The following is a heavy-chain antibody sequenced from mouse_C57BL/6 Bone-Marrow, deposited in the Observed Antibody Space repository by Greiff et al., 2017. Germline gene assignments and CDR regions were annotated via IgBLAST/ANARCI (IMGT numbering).Heavy chain of an antibody. CDR2: IDPSDSYT. V-gene: IGHV1-50*01. CDR1: GYTFTSYW. J-gene: IGHJ2*01. Sequence: QVQLKESGAELVKPGASVKLSCKASGYTFTSYWMQWVKQRPGQGLEWIGEIDPSDSYTNYNQKFKGKATLTVDTSSSTAYMQLSSLTSEDSAVYYCAGSNYEGDYWGQGTTLTVSS. D-gene: IGHD2-5*01. CDR3: AGSNYEGDY.